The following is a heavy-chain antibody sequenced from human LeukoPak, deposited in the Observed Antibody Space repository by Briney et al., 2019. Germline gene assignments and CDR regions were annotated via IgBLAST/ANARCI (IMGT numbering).Heavy chain of an antibody. CDR3: ATARYSGYTNYYYYGLDL. V-gene: IGHV1-2*02. D-gene: IGHD5-12*01. CDR2: INPNKGAT. CDR1: GYSLTDYY. J-gene: IGHJ6*02. Sequence: ASVTVSCKASGYSLTDYYIHWVRQAPGQGLEWMAWINPNKGATNFAHKFQGRVILTSDTSIRTDEMELIRLTSDDTAVYYCATARYSGYTNYYYYGLDLWGQGTTVTVSS.